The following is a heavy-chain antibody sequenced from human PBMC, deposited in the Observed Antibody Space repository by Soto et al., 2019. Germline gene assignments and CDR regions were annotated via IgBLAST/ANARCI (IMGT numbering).Heavy chain of an antibody. CDR1: GGSISSGGYY. J-gene: IGHJ4*02. D-gene: IGHD1-26*01. Sequence: QVQLQESGPGLVKPSQTLSLTCTVSGGSISSGGYYWSWIRQHPGKGLEWIGYIYYSGSTYYNPSIRRRVTISVDTSKNQFSLKLSSVTAADTAVYYCARAGGIVGATAADYWGQGTLVTVSS. V-gene: IGHV4-31*03. CDR2: IYYSGST. CDR3: ARAGGIVGATAADY.